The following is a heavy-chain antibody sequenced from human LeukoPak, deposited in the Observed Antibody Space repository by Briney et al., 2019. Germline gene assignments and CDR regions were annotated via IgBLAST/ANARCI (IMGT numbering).Heavy chain of an antibody. V-gene: IGHV3-23*01. CDR1: GFTFSNFA. CDR2: INGNGGST. J-gene: IGHJ4*02. D-gene: IGHD4-17*01. CDR3: AILTVTTAY. Sequence: GRSLRLSCAASGFTFSNFAIHWVRQIPGKGLEWVSGINGNGGSTNYADSVKGRFTISRDNSKNTLYLQMNSLRAEDTAVYYCAILTVTTAYWGQGTLVTVSS.